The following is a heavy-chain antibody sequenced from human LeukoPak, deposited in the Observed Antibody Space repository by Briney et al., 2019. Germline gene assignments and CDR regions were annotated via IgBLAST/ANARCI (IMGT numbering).Heavy chain of an antibody. CDR3: ARDLLTMVRGVIPSYYMDV. J-gene: IGHJ6*03. CDR2: INPNSGGT. Sequence: ASVKVSCKASGYTFTGYYMHWVRQAPGQGLEWMGWINPNSGGTNYAQKFQGRVTMTRDTSISTAYMELSRLRSDDTAVYYCARDLLTMVRGVIPSYYMDVWGKGTTVTVSS. V-gene: IGHV1-2*02. D-gene: IGHD3-10*01. CDR1: GYTFTGYY.